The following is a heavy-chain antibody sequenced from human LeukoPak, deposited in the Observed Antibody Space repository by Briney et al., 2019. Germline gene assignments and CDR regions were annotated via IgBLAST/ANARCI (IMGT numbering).Heavy chain of an antibody. J-gene: IGHJ6*02. CDR3: ARAAYYYGSGSYTYGMDV. D-gene: IGHD3-10*01. CDR1: GFTVSSNY. Sequence: GGSLRLSCAASGFTVSSNYMSWVRQAPGKGLEWVSVIYSGGSTYYADSVKGRFTISRDNSKNTLYLQVNSLRAEDTAVYYCARAAYYYGSGSYTYGMDVWGQGTTVTVSS. CDR2: IYSGGST. V-gene: IGHV3-66*01.